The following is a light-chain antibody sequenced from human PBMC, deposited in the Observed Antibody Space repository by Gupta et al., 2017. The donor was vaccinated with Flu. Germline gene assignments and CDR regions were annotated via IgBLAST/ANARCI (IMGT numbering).Light chain of an antibody. CDR1: SSNIGADYD. CDR2: GNI. J-gene: IGLJ3*02. CDR3: QSYDSSLSAWV. Sequence: QSVLTQPPSVSGAPGQRVTISSTGTSSNIGADYDVHWYQHLPGTAPKLLISGNINRPSGVPDRFSGSKSGTSASLAITGLQPEDEADYYCQSYDSSLSAWVFGGGTKLTVL. V-gene: IGLV1-40*01.